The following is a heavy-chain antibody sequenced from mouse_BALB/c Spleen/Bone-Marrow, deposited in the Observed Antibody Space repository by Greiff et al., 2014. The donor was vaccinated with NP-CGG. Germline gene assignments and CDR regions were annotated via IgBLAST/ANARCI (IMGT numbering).Heavy chain of an antibody. CDR2: INPYNDGT. J-gene: IGHJ2*01. D-gene: IGHD2-14*01. Sequence: LVESGPELVKPGASVKMSCKASGYTFTSYVVHWVKQKPGQGLEWIGYINPYNDGTKYNEKFKGKATLTSDKSSSTAYMELSSLTSEDSAVYYCAKGDNYRYDFDYWGQGTTLTVSS. CDR3: AKGDNYRYDFDY. V-gene: IGHV1-14*01. CDR1: GYTFTSYV.